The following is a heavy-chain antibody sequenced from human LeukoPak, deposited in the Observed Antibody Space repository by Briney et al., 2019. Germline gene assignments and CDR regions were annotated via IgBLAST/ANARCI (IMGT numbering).Heavy chain of an antibody. CDR2: ISGSGGST. CDR3: ARDRRAAGTEDAFDI. Sequence: QTGGSLRLSCAASGFTFSSYAMSWVRQAPGKGLEWVSAISGSGGSTYYADSVKGRFTISRDNAKNSLYLQMNSLRAEDTAVYYCARDRRAAGTEDAFDIWGQGTMVTVSS. CDR1: GFTFSSYA. J-gene: IGHJ3*02. D-gene: IGHD6-13*01. V-gene: IGHV3-23*01.